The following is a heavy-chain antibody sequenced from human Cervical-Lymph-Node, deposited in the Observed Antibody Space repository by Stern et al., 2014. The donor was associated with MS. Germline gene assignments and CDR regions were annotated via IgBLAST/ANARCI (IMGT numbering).Heavy chain of an antibody. V-gene: IGHV1-2*02. CDR3: TRTGSNWKTNWFDP. D-gene: IGHD1-1*01. CDR2: INPNSGGT. J-gene: IGHJ5*02. Sequence: QDQLVQSGAELKKPGASVKVSCKASGYTFTAYYMHWVRQAPGQGLEWMGWINPNSGGTHYAQQFQGRVSMTRDTSIITAYMELNGLTSDDTAVYYCTRTGSNWKTNWFDPWGQGTPVTVSS. CDR1: GYTFTAYY.